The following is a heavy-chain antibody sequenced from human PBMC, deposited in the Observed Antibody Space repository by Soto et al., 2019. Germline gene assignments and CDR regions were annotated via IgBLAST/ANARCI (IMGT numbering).Heavy chain of an antibody. J-gene: IGHJ4*02. CDR1: GFTFSSYA. D-gene: IGHD4-17*01. Sequence: GGSLRLSCAASGFTFSSYAMSWVRQAPGKGLEWVSAISGSGGSTYYADSVKGRFTISRDNSKNTLYLQMNSLRAEDTAVYYCAKDQYGGDYGILGGYFDYWGQGTLVTVS. V-gene: IGHV3-23*01. CDR3: AKDQYGGDYGILGGYFDY. CDR2: ISGSGGST.